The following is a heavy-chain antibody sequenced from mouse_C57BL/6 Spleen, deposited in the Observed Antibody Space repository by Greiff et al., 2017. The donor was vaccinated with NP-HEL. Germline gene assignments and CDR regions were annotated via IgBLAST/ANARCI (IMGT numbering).Heavy chain of an antibody. CDR3: ARRSYYDYPTPYFDV. CDR2: IDPNSGGT. J-gene: IGHJ1*03. V-gene: IGHV1-72*01. D-gene: IGHD2-4*01. CDR1: GYTFTSYW. Sequence: QVQLQQPGAELVKPGASVKLSCKASGYTFTSYWMHWVKQRPGRGLEWIGRIDPNSGGTKYNEKFKSKATLTVDKPSSPAYMQLSSLTSEDSAVYYCARRSYYDYPTPYFDVWGTGTTVTVSS.